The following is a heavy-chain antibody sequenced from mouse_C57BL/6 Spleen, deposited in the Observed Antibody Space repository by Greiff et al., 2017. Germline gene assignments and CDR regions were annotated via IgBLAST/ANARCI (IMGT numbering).Heavy chain of an antibody. CDR1: GYTFTDYY. CDR2: INPNNGGT. CDR3: ARSVYDYDWYFDV. D-gene: IGHD2-4*01. J-gene: IGHJ1*03. V-gene: IGHV1-26*01. Sequence: EVQLQQSGPELVKPGASVKISCKASGYTFTDYYMNWVKQSHGKSLEWIGDINPNNGGTSYNQKFKGKATLTVDKSSSTAYMELRSLTSEDSAVYYCARSVYDYDWYFDVWGTGTTVTVSS.